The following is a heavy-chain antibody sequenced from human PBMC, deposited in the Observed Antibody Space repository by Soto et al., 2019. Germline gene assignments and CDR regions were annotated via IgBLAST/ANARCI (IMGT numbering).Heavy chain of an antibody. CDR2: TRNKANRYTT. Sequence: EVQLVESGGGLVQPGGSLRLSCAGSGFTLSDNYMDWVRQAPGKGLEWVVRTRNKANRYTTEYAASVKGRFTVSRDESMNSLHLQMNSLKTEDTAVYYCVRTSRYGSGTWNFDFWGQGTVVTVSS. D-gene: IGHD3-10*01. J-gene: IGHJ4*02. CDR1: GFTLSDNY. CDR3: VRTSRYGSGTWNFDF. V-gene: IGHV3-72*01.